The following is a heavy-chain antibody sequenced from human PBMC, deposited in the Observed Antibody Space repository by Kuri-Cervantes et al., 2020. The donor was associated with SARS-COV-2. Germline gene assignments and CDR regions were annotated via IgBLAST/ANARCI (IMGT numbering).Heavy chain of an antibody. J-gene: IGHJ6*02. V-gene: IGHV3-21*04. CDR1: GFTFSSYS. Sequence: GGSLRLSCAASGFTFSSYSMNWVRQAPGKGLEWVSSISSSSYIYYADSVKGRFTISRDNAKNSLYLQMNSLRAEDTALYYCAKDMGTIFGVVIGSGYGMDVWGQGTTVTVSS. CDR2: ISSSSYI. CDR3: AKDMGTIFGVVIGSGYGMDV. D-gene: IGHD3-3*01.